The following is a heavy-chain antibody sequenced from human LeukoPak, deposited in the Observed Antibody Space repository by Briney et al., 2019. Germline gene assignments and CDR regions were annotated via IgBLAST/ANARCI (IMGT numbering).Heavy chain of an antibody. CDR2: IYSGGST. J-gene: IGHJ6*03. CDR1: GFTFGSYA. Sequence: GGSLRLSCAASGFTFGSYAMTWVRQAPGKGLEWVSVIYSGGSTYYADSVKGRFTISRDNSKNTLYLQMNSLRAEDTAVYYCAREIRQQPRHYYMGVWGKGTTVTVSS. D-gene: IGHD6-13*01. V-gene: IGHV3-66*02. CDR3: AREIRQQPRHYYMGV.